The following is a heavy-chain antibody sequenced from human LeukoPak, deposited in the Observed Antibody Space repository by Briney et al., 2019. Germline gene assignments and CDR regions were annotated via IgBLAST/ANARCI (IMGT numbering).Heavy chain of an antibody. CDR3: ARDRRITIPDWYMDV. Sequence: GASVKVSCKASGYTFTSYYMHWVRQAPGQGLEWMGIINPSGGSTSYAQKFQGRVTMTRDMSTSTVYMELSSLRSEDTAVYYCARDRRITIPDWYMDVWGKGTTVTVSS. CDR2: INPSGGST. CDR1: GYTFTSYY. J-gene: IGHJ6*03. V-gene: IGHV1-46*01. D-gene: IGHD3-3*01.